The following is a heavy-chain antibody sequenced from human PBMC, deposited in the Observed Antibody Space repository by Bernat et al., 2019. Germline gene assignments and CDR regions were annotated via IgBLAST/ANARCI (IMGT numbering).Heavy chain of an antibody. D-gene: IGHD1-26*01. J-gene: IGHJ6*02. Sequence: EVQLVESGGGLVKPGGSLRLSCAASGFTFSSYSMNWVRQAPGKGLEWVSSISSSSSYIYYADSVKGRFTISRDNAKNSLYLQMNSRRAEDTAVYYCARDSDSGSYLYYYYGMDVWGQGTTVTVSS. CDR1: GFTFSSYS. CDR3: ARDSDSGSYLYYYYGMDV. V-gene: IGHV3-21*01. CDR2: ISSSSSYI.